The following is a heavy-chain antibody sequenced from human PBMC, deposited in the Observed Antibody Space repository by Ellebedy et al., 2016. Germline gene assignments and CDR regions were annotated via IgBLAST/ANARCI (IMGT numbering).Heavy chain of an antibody. J-gene: IGHJ5*02. CDR1: GGSFSGYY. CDR3: ARDIVVVVAATPEEGKDGGCRFDP. Sequence: SETLSLTCAVYGGSFSGYYWSWIRQPPGKGLEWIGEINHSGSTNYNPSLKSRVTISVDTSKNQFSLKLSSVTAADTAAYYCARDIVVVVAATPEEGKDGGCRFDPWGQGTLVTVPS. D-gene: IGHD2-15*01. V-gene: IGHV4-34*01. CDR2: INHSGST.